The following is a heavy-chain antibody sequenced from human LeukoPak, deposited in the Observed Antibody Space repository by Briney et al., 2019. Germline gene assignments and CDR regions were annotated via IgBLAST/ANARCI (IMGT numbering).Heavy chain of an antibody. CDR1: AFTFSNYW. J-gene: IGHJ4*02. D-gene: IGHD4-23*01. Sequence: PGGSLRLSCAASAFTFSNYWMSWLRQAPGKGLKWVANIKEDGSEINYVDSVKGRFTISRDNAKNSLYLQMNSLRVDDTAVCLCARDRGYSTFDYWGQGTLVTVSS. V-gene: IGHV3-7*01. CDR3: ARDRGYSTFDY. CDR2: IKEDGSEI.